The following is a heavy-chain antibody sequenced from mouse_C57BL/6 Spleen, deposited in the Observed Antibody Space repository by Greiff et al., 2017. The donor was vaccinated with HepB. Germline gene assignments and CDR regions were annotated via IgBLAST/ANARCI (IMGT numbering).Heavy chain of an antibody. V-gene: IGHV1-80*01. J-gene: IGHJ4*01. Sequence: VQLQQSGAELVKPGASVKISCKASGYAFSSYWMHWVKQRPGKGLEWIGQIYTGDGDTNYNGKFKGKATLTADKTSSTAYMQLSSLTSEASAVYVCARELMAMDYWGQGTSVTVSS. CDR3: ARELMAMDY. CDR1: GYAFSSYW. D-gene: IGHD1-3*01. CDR2: IYTGDGDT.